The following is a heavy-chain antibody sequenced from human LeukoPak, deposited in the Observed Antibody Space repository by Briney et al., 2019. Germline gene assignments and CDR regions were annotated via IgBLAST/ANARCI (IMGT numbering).Heavy chain of an antibody. CDR3: AKGGYRSGSPLYFFDY. Sequence: PGGSLRLSCAASGLTVSSNYMTWVRQAPGKGLEWVSVIYSSGSAYYADSVKGRFTISRDTSKSTLYLQMTSLRAEDTAVYYCAKGGYRSGSPLYFFDYWGQGTLVTVSS. CDR2: IYSSGSA. V-gene: IGHV3-66*01. D-gene: IGHD5-18*01. CDR1: GLTVSSNY. J-gene: IGHJ4*02.